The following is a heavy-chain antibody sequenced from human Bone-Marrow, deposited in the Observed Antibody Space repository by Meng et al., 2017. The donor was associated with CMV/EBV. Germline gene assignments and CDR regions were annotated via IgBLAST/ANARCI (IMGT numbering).Heavy chain of an antibody. CDR3: ARGGGGIYSNFPYDY. Sequence: GGSLRLSCAASGFTFSSYAMSWVRQAPGKGLEWVSVIYSGGSSTYYADAVKGRFTISRDNSKNTLYLQMNSLRAEDTAVYYCARGGGGIYSNFPYDYWGQGTLVTVSS. V-gene: IGHV3-23*03. D-gene: IGHD4-11*01. CDR2: IYSGGSST. CDR1: GFTFSSYA. J-gene: IGHJ4*02.